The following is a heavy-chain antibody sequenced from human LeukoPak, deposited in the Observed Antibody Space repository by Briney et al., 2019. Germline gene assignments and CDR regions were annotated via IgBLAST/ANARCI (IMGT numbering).Heavy chain of an antibody. CDR2: IYSGGST. CDR3: ARNWFDP. CDR1: GFTVSSDY. J-gene: IGHJ5*02. Sequence: QPGGSLRLSCAASGFTVSSDYMSRVRQAPGKGLEWVSVIYSGGSTYYADSVKGRFTISRDKSKNTVYLQMNSLRFEDTAMYYCARNWFDPWGQGTLVTVSS. V-gene: IGHV3-53*05.